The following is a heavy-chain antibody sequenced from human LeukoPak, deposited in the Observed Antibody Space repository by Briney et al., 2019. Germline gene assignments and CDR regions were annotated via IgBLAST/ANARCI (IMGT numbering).Heavy chain of an antibody. D-gene: IGHD5-18*01. V-gene: IGHV1-18*01. Sequence: ASVKVSCKASGYTFTSYGISWVRQAPGQGLEWMGWISAYNGNTNYAQKLQGRVTMTTDTSTSTAYMELRSLRSDDTAVYYCARVRYSYGLLVSLYYYYYGMDVWGQGTTVTASS. J-gene: IGHJ6*02. CDR3: ARVRYSYGLLVSLYYYYYGMDV. CDR2: ISAYNGNT. CDR1: GYTFTSYG.